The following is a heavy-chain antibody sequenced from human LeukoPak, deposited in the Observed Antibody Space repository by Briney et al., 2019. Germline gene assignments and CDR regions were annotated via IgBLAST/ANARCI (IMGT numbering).Heavy chain of an antibody. CDR2: IYYSGST. V-gene: IGHV4-39*07. CDR3: ARDEETFYYDSGNYYNPTWFDY. D-gene: IGHD3-10*01. CDR1: GGSISSSSYY. Sequence: SETLSLTCTVSGGSISSSSYYWGWIRQPPGKGLEWIGSIYYSGSTYYNPSLKSRVTISVDTSKNQFSLKLSSVTAADTAVYYCARDEETFYYDSGNYYNPTWFDYWGQGTLVTVSS. J-gene: IGHJ5*01.